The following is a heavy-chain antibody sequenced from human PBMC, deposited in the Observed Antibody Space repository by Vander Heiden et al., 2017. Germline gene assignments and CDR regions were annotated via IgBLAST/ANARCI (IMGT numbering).Heavy chain of an antibody. CDR3: AKDREAPLAYYCDY. D-gene: IGHD5-12*01. Sequence: QVQLVESGGGMVQPGRSLRLSCAASGFPFGSYGMHWVRQAPGKGLEWVAVISYDGSIKYYADSVKGRFTISRDNSKNTLYLQMNSLSAEDTAVYYCAKDREAPLAYYCDYWGQGTLVTVSS. J-gene: IGHJ4*02. V-gene: IGHV3-30*18. CDR2: ISYDGSIK. CDR1: GFPFGSYG.